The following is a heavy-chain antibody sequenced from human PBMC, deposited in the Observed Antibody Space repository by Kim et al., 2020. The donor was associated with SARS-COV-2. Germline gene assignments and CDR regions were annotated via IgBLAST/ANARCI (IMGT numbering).Heavy chain of an antibody. CDR1: GGSISSGGYS. CDR2: IYYSGST. CDR3: ARGYGSGSPYGMDV. J-gene: IGHJ6*02. Sequence: SETLSLTCAVSGGSISSGGYSWSWIRQPPGKGLEWIGYIYYSGSTYYNPSLKSRVTISVDRSKHQFSLKLSSVTAADTAVYYCARGYGSGSPYGMDVWGQGTTVTVSS. D-gene: IGHD3-10*01. V-gene: IGHV4-30-2*01.